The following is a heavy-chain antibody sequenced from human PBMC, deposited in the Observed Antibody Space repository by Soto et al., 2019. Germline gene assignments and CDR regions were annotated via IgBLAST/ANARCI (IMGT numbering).Heavy chain of an antibody. V-gene: IGHV3-7*01. CDR3: ACFDWTASDAFDI. Sequence: EVQLVESGGGLVQPGGSLRLSCAASGFTFSSYWMSWVRQAPGKGLEWVANIQQDGSEKSYVASVKGRFTISRDNAQYSLYLHMSCLRAEDTDVYYCACFDWTASDAFDIWGQGTMVTVSS. D-gene: IGHD3-9*01. CDR2: IQQDGSEK. CDR1: GFTFSSYW. J-gene: IGHJ3*02.